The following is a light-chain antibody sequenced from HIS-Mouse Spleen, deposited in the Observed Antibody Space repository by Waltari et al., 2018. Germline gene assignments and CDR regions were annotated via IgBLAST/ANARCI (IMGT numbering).Light chain of an antibody. CDR1: SLRSYY. CDR3: CSYAGSSTFEV. V-gene: IGLV3-19*01. J-gene: IGLJ2*01. Sequence: SSELTQDPAVSVALGQTVRITCQGDSLRSYYASWYQQKPGQAPVLVIYGKNNRPSGIPDRFSGASSGNTASLTITGAQAEDEADYYCCSYAGSSTFEVFGGGTKLTVL. CDR2: GKN.